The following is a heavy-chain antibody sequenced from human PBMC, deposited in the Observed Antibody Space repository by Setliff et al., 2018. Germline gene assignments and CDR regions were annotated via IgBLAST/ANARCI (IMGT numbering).Heavy chain of an antibody. CDR2: IGTYDANT. CDR3: ARDKPDFVVVEAAARLDY. CDR1: GYTFKNYG. J-gene: IGHJ4*02. Sequence: ASVKVSCKASGYTFKNYGVSWVRQAPGQGLEWMGWIGTYDANTIYAQKFQGRVIMTTDTSTSTVYMDLRNLRSDDTAVYYCARDKPDFVVVEAAARLDYWGQGSLVTVSS. V-gene: IGHV1-18*01. D-gene: IGHD2-15*01.